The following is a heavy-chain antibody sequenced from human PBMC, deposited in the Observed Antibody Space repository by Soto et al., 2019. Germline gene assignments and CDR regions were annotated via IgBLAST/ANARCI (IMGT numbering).Heavy chain of an antibody. J-gene: IGHJ4*02. Sequence: SAETLSLTCTVSGVSISRYNWSWIRQPPGKGLEWIGYIYYSGSTNYNPSLKSRVTISVDTSKNQFSLKLNSMTAADTAVYYCARHNYGSGSTYFDYWGQGTLVTVSS. V-gene: IGHV4-59*08. CDR1: GVSISRYN. D-gene: IGHD3-10*01. CDR3: ARHNYGSGSTYFDY. CDR2: IYYSGST.